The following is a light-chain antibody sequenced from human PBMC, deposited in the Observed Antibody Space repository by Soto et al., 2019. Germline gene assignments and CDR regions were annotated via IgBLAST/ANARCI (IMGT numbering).Light chain of an antibody. V-gene: IGKV4-1*01. CDR3: QQYYSTPYT. CDR1: QSVLYSSNNKNY. CDR2: WAS. Sequence: DIVMTLSPDSLAVSLGERATINCKSSQSVLYSSNNKNYLAWYQRKPGQPPKLLIYWASTRESGVPDRFSGSGSGTDFTLTISSLQAEDVAVYYCQQYYSTPYTFGQGTKLEIK. J-gene: IGKJ2*01.